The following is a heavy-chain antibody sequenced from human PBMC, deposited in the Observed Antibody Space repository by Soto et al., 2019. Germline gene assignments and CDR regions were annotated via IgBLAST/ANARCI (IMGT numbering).Heavy chain of an antibody. V-gene: IGHV3-74*01. J-gene: IGHJ4*02. CDR1: GFTFSSYW. CDR3: AREYSGSYLDPSSFDY. Sequence: GGSLRLSCAASGFTFSSYWMYWVRQGPGKGLIWVSRINSDGSSTRYADSVKGRFTISRDNAKNTLYLQMNSLRAEDTAVYYCAREYSGSYLDPSSFDYWGQGTLVTVSS. CDR2: INSDGSST. D-gene: IGHD1-26*01.